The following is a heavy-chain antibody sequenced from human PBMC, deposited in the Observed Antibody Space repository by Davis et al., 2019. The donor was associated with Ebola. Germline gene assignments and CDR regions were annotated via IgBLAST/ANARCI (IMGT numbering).Heavy chain of an antibody. J-gene: IGHJ6*02. Sequence: SETLSLTCTVSGGSISSYYWSWIRQPPGKGLEWTGYIYYSGTTNYNPSLKSRVTISVDTSKNQFSLKLSSVTAADTAVYYCARGGSGGYGMDVWGQGTTVTVSS. CDR3: ARGGSGGYGMDV. V-gene: IGHV4-59*12. CDR1: GGSISSYY. CDR2: IYYSGTT. D-gene: IGHD3-10*01.